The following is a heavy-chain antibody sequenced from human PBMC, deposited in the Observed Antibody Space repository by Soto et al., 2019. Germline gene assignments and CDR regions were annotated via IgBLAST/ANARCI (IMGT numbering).Heavy chain of an antibody. CDR1: GFTFSSYG. CDR3: AKDVGYSYTFDY. CDR2: ISYDGSNK. Sequence: PGGSLILSCAASGFTFSSYGMHWVRQAPGKGLEWVAVISYDGSNKYYADSVKGRSTISRDNSKNTLYLQMNSLRAEDTAVYYCAKDVGYSYTFDYWGQGTLVTGSS. D-gene: IGHD5-18*01. J-gene: IGHJ4*02. V-gene: IGHV3-30*18.